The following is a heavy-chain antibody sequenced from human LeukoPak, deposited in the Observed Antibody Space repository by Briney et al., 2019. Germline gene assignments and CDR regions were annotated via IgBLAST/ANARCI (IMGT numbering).Heavy chain of an antibody. J-gene: IGHJ4*02. CDR1: GFTFDDYA. CDR3: AKDKYYDSSGYFDY. Sequence: GGSLRLSCAASGFTFDDYAMHWVRQAPGKGLEGVSGISWNSGSIGYADSVKGRFTISRDNAKNSLYLQMNSLRAEDTALYYCAKDKYYDSSGYFDYWGQGTLVTVSS. V-gene: IGHV3-9*01. CDR2: ISWNSGSI. D-gene: IGHD3-22*01.